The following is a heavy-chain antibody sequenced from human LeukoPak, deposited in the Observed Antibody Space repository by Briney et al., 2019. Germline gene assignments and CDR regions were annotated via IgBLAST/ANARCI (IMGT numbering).Heavy chain of an antibody. D-gene: IGHD3-3*01. CDR2: ITGSGGST. V-gene: IGHV3-23*01. Sequence: PGGSLRLSCAASGFTFSSYAMSCVRQAPGKGLEWVSAITGSGGSTYYADSVKGQFTISRDNSKNTLFLQMNSLRAEDTAVYYCAKEYGSRFLEGFDYWGQGTLVTVSS. CDR1: GFTFSSYA. J-gene: IGHJ4*02. CDR3: AKEYGSRFLEGFDY.